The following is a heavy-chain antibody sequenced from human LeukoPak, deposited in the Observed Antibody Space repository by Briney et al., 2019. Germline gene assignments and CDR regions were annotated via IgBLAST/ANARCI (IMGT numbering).Heavy chain of an antibody. Sequence: SETLSLTCTVSGGSISGYYWSWIRQPPRKGLEWVGHMYYIGTPKYNPSLRSRVTISVDMSKNQVSLRLRYVTAADTAVYYCTRDVTLDYWGPGTLVTVSS. J-gene: IGHJ4*02. CDR3: TRDVTLDY. CDR1: GGSISGYY. D-gene: IGHD2-21*02. CDR2: MYYIGTP. V-gene: IGHV4-59*01.